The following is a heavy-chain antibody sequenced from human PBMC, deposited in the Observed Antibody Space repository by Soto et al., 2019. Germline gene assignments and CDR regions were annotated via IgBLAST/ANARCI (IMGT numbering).Heavy chain of an antibody. CDR2: IDPGDAYT. V-gene: IGHV5-10-1*01. Sequence: GESLNSSCKGAGYGFTIYWNSWLRQMPGKGLEWVERIDPGDAYTNYSPSSQGHVTISAANSNSTPFLQWSSLNVSDTAQHYCAKRATXSGGGHNLLHYYGGMDEWVRGTTVTVSS. CDR3: AKRATXSGGGHNLLHYYGGMDE. J-gene: IGHJ6*02. CDR1: GYGFTIYW. D-gene: IGHD2-15*01.